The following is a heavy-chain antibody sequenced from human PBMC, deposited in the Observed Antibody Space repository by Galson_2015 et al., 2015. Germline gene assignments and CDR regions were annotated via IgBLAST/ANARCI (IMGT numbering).Heavy chain of an antibody. Sequence: SVKVSCKASGYTFTSYGISWVRQAPGQGLEWMGWISAYNGNTNYAQKLQGRVTMTTDTSTSTAYMELRSLRSDDTAVYYCARERGLGPFCSSTSCYGPYYFDYWGQGTLVTVSS. CDR1: GYTFTSYG. CDR3: ARERGLGPFCSSTSCYGPYYFDY. J-gene: IGHJ4*02. CDR2: ISAYNGNT. V-gene: IGHV1-18*01. D-gene: IGHD2-2*01.